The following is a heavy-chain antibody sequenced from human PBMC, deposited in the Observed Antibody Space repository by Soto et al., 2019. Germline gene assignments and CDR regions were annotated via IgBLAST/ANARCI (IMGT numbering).Heavy chain of an antibody. CDR3: ARIPYDNTGFYSPS. V-gene: IGHV2-26*01. J-gene: IGHJ5*02. D-gene: IGHD3-22*01. CDR2: IFSNDEK. Sequence: SGPTLVNPTETLTLTWTFSGFSLRNSRMGVSWIRQSPGKALEWLAHIFSNDEKSYSTSLKSRLTISKDTSKSQVVLRMTNMDPVDTATYYCARIPYDNTGFYSPSWGQGTLVTVSS. CDR1: GFSLRNSRMG.